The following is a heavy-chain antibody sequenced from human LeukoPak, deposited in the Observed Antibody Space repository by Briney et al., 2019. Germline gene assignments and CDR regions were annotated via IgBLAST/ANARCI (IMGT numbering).Heavy chain of an antibody. Sequence: SETLSLTCAVYGGSFSGYYWSWIRQPPGKGLEWIGEINHSGSTNYNPSLKSRVTISVDTSKNQFSLKLSSVTAADTAVYYCARLSLIYSSGWYWFDPWGQGTLVTVSS. D-gene: IGHD6-19*01. CDR1: GGSFSGYY. CDR2: INHSGST. V-gene: IGHV4-34*01. CDR3: ARLSLIYSSGWYWFDP. J-gene: IGHJ5*02.